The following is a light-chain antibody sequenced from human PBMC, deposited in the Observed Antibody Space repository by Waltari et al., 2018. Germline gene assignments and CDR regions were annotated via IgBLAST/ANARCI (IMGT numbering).Light chain of an antibody. Sequence: EIVLTQSPATLSLSPGERASLSCRASQSVSRDLAWYQQKPGQAPRVLIFDAFIRATGTPARFSGSGSGTDFTLTISRLEPEDFAVYYCQQYDYLITFGQGTRLEIK. CDR2: DAF. J-gene: IGKJ5*01. CDR3: QQYDYLIT. CDR1: QSVSRD. V-gene: IGKV3-11*01.